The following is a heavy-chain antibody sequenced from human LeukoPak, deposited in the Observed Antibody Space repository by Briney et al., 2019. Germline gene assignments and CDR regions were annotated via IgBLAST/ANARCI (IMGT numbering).Heavy chain of an antibody. CDR1: GFNFSDYA. Sequence: GGSLRLSCAASGFNFSDYAMHWVRQAPGKGLDWVAVVSYDGRITYYADSVEGRFTISRDNSKSTLYLQMNNLRSDDTAIYSCACDYWGQGTLVTVSS. CDR2: VSYDGRIT. V-gene: IGHV3-30*04. CDR3: ACDY. J-gene: IGHJ4*02.